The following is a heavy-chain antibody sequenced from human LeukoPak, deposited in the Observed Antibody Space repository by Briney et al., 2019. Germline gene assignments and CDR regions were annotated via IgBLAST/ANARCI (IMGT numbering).Heavy chain of an antibody. J-gene: IGHJ3*02. V-gene: IGHV4-39*07. CDR1: GGSITSSSYF. Sequence: PSETLSLTCTVSGGSITSSSYFWGWIRQPPGKGLEWIGSIYYTGTTYYNPSLKSRVTISIDMSKIQFSLKLSSVTAADTAVYYCARDLLPPYDGASYYSCSDAFDIWGHGTMVTVSS. CDR2: IYYTGTT. CDR3: ARDLLPPYDGASYYSCSDAFDI. D-gene: IGHD1-26*01.